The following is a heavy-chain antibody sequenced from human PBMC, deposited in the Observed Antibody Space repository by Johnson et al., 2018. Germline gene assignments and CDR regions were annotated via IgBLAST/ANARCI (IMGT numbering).Heavy chain of an antibody. J-gene: IGHJ3*02. V-gene: IGHV3-23*04. CDR2: ISGSGGST. CDR3: AKISGRGGWKDGTFDI. CDR1: GFTFSIYA. D-gene: IGHD6-19*01. Sequence: VQLVQSGGGLVQPGGSLRLSCTASGFTFSIYAMNWVRQVPGKGLEWVSGISGSGGSTYYADSVKGRFTIPRDDSKNTLYRQLNSLGAEDTAVYYCAKISGRGGWKDGTFDIWGQGTMVTVS.